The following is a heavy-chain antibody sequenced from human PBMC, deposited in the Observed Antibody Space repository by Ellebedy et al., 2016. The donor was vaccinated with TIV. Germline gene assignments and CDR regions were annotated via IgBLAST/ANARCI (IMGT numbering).Heavy chain of an antibody. CDR1: GYTFTTYG. V-gene: IGHV1-18*04. D-gene: IGHD6-6*01. CDR2: IGTYEGNT. CDR3: ARDRDGSSSSDFQH. J-gene: IGHJ1*01. Sequence: AASVKVSCKASGYTFTTYGITWVRQAPGQGPEWMGRIGTYEGNTKYAQKLQGRVTMTRDTSTSTAYMELRSLRSDDTAVYYCARDRDGSSSSDFQHWGPGTLVTVSS.